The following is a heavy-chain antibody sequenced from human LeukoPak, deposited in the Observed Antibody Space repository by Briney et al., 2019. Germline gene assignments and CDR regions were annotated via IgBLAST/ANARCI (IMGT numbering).Heavy chain of an antibody. Sequence: KSSETLSLTCTVSGGSISSGDYYWSWIRQPPGKGLEWIGYIYYSGSTYYNPSLKSRVTISVDTSKNQFSLKLSSVTAADTAVYYCARVQTLAAAGNYYYGMDVWGQGTTVTVSS. J-gene: IGHJ6*02. CDR2: IYYSGST. CDR1: GGSISSGDYY. V-gene: IGHV4-30-4*01. D-gene: IGHD6-13*01. CDR3: ARVQTLAAAGNYYYGMDV.